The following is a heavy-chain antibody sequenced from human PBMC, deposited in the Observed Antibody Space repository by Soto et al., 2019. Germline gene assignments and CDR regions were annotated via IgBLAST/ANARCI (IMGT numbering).Heavy chain of an antibody. CDR2: IKPYNGNT. J-gene: IGHJ4*02. Sequence: QVQLVQSGTEVKKPGASVKVSCKASGYTFTSYAISWVRQAPGQGLEWMGWIKPYNGNTNYAQKLQGRVTMTTDTSTSTAYMELRSLRPYDTAVYYCARDTAMALLDAWGQGTLVTASS. V-gene: IGHV1-18*01. CDR1: GYTFTSYA. CDR3: ARDTAMALLDA. D-gene: IGHD5-18*01.